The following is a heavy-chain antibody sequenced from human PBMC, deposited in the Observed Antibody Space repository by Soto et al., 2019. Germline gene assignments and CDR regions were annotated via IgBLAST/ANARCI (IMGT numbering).Heavy chain of an antibody. V-gene: IGHV1-46*01. CDR3: AKGRSLTVLAYYYHGWDV. CDR1: GYTFSDYN. D-gene: IGHD7-27*01. CDR2: INPSGGGG. J-gene: IGHJ6*02. Sequence: QEQLVQSGAEVKKPGASVVISCKTSGYTFSDYNIFWVRQAPGQGLEFVGVINPSGGGGGYAPSFHGRVTMTRDTSSRSVYMELSCLKSEDTAVYYCAKGRSLTVLAYYYHGWDVWGQGTTVTVSS.